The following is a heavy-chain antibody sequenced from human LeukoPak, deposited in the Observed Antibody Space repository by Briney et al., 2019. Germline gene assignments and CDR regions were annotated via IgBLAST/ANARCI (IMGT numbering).Heavy chain of an antibody. CDR2: IYYSGST. V-gene: IGHV4-59*01. Sequence: SETLSLTCTVSGGSIRSYYWSWIRQPPGKGLEWIGYIYYSGSTNYNPSLKSRVTISVDTSKNQFSLKLSSVTAADTAVYYCARDTDTYYFDYWGQGTLVTVSS. J-gene: IGHJ4*02. CDR3: ARDTDTYYFDY. CDR1: GGSIRSYY.